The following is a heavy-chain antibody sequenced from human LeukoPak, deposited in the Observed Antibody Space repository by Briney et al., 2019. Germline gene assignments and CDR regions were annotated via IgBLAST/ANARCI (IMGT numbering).Heavy chain of an antibody. Sequence: GGSLRLSCAASGFTFSNAWMSWVRQAPGKGLEWVGRIKSKTDGGTTDYAAPVKGRFTISRDDSKNTLYLQMNSLKTEDTAVYYCTTDLIVVVPAAIISDYWGQGTLVTVSS. J-gene: IGHJ4*02. CDR1: GFTFSNAW. CDR3: TTDLIVVVPAAIISDY. CDR2: IKSKTDGGTT. V-gene: IGHV3-15*01. D-gene: IGHD2-2*01.